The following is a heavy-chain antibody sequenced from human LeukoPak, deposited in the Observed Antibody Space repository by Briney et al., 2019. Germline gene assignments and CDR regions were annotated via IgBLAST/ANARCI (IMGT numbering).Heavy chain of an antibody. Sequence: GGSLRLSCAASGFTFSSYAMSWVRQAPGKGLEWVSAISGSGGSTYYADSVKGRFTISRDNSKNTLYLQMNSLRAEDTAVYYCAREGDYYYDSSGYLPFDIWGQGTMVTVSS. CDR2: ISGSGGST. D-gene: IGHD3-22*01. V-gene: IGHV3-23*01. CDR1: GFTFSSYA. J-gene: IGHJ3*02. CDR3: AREGDYYYDSSGYLPFDI.